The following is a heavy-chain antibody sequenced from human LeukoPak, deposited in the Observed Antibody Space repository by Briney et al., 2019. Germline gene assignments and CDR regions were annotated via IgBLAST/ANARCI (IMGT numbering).Heavy chain of an antibody. Sequence: RASVKVSCKASGYTFTGYYMHWVRQAPGQGLEWMGWINPNSGGTNYAQKFQGRVTMTRDTSISTAYMELSRLRSDDTAVYYCASNMITFGGVRAFDIWGQGTVVTVSS. CDR3: ASNMITFGGVRAFDI. D-gene: IGHD3-16*01. CDR1: GYTFTGYY. CDR2: INPNSGGT. J-gene: IGHJ3*02. V-gene: IGHV1-2*02.